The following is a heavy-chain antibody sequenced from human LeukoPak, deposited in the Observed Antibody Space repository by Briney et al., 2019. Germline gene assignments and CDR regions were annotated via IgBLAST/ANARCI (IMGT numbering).Heavy chain of an antibody. CDR1: GYTLTELS. Sequence: ASVKVSCKVSGYTLTELSMHWVRQAPGQGLEWMGIINPSGGSTSYAQKFQGRVTMTRDMSTSTVYMELSRLRSEDTAVYYCASSQGGDYYYYYMDVWGKGTTVTVSS. J-gene: IGHJ6*03. CDR3: ASSQGGDYYYYYMDV. V-gene: IGHV1-46*01. CDR2: INPSGGST.